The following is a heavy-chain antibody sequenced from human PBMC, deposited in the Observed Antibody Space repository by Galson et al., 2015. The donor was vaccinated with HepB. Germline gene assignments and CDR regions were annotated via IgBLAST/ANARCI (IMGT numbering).Heavy chain of an antibody. D-gene: IGHD3-16*01. J-gene: IGHJ5*02. V-gene: IGHV1-8*01. CDR3: ARGRGTQKTRRTTNWFDP. CDR2: MNPNSGNT. Sequence: SVKVSCKASGYTFTSYDINWVRQATGQGLEWMGWMNPNSGNTGYAQKFQGRVTMTRNTSISTAYMELSSLRSEDTAVYYCARGRGTQKTRRTTNWFDPWGQGTLVTVSS. CDR1: GYTFTSYD.